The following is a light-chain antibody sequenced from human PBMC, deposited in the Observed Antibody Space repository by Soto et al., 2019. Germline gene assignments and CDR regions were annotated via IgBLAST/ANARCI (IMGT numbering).Light chain of an antibody. CDR3: QQYYTTPLT. CDR1: QNVLSSSNNKNY. J-gene: IGKJ3*01. CDR2: WAS. V-gene: IGKV4-1*01. Sequence: DIVMTQSPDSLAVSLGERATINCKSSQNVLSSSNNKNYLAWYQQKPGQPPRLLIFWASTRKSGVPDRFSGSVAWTDFTLTISSLQAEDVAVYYCQQYYTTPLTFGPGTKVDIK.